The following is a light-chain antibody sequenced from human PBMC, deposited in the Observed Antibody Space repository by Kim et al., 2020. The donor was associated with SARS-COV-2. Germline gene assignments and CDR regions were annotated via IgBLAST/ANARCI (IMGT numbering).Light chain of an antibody. CDR1: RRLVYRDGNIY. CDR2: KVS. J-gene: IGKJ3*01. V-gene: IGKV2-30*01. Sequence: PASIFFMSSRRLVYRDGNIYLNWFHQRPGQAPRRLIYKVSDRDSGVTDRFSGSGSGTDFTLQISRVEAGDVGVYYGVQGTLWPFTFGPGTKVDIK. CDR3: VQGTLWPFT.